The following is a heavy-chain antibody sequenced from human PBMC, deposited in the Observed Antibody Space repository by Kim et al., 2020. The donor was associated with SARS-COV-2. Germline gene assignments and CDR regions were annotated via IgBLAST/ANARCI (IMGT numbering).Heavy chain of an antibody. V-gene: IGHV4-4*02. D-gene: IGHD1-26*01. CDR2: IYHSGGT. Sequence: SETLSLTCAVSGGSISSSNWWNWVRQPPGKGLEWIGEIYHSGGTNYNPSLKVRVTISVDKSKNQFSLKLSSVTAADTAVYYCARGQGMVGDPVRVDYWRQGTLVTVSS. J-gene: IGHJ4*02. CDR3: ARGQGMVGDPVRVDY. CDR1: GGSISSSNW.